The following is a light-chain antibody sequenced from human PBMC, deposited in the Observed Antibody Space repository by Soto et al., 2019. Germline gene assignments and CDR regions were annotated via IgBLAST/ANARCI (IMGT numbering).Light chain of an antibody. CDR3: QVWDTARDHYF. Sequence: SYELTQQPSVSVAPGKTASITCEGSDIGSKSVHWYQQKPGQAPVLVIYYDDDRPSGIPERFSGSNSGNTATLTISGVAVGDEADYYCQVWDTARDHYFFGIGTKLTVL. CDR1: DIGSKS. CDR2: YDD. J-gene: IGLJ1*01. V-gene: IGLV3-21*04.